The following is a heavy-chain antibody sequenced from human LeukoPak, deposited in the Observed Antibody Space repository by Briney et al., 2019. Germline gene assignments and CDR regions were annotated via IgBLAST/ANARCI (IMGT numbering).Heavy chain of an antibody. V-gene: IGHV3-33*01. Sequence: GRSLILSCAASGFTFSSYGMHWVRQAPGKGLEWVAVIWYDGSNKYYADSVKGRFTISRDNSKNTLYLQMNSLRAEDTAVYYCARENHSGYYRFDYWGQGTLVTVSS. D-gene: IGHD3-22*01. J-gene: IGHJ4*02. CDR2: IWYDGSNK. CDR1: GFTFSSYG. CDR3: ARENHSGYYRFDY.